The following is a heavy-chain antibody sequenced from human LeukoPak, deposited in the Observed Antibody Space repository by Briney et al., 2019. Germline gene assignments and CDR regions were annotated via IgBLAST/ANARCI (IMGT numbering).Heavy chain of an antibody. V-gene: IGHV3-21*01. CDR2: ISSSSSYL. J-gene: IGHJ6*03. CDR3: ARGGYYDFWSGYFQDRGNYMDV. Sequence: GGSLRLSCAASGFTFSSYSMDWVRQAPGKGLEWVSSISSSSSYLYYASSVNVRFTISIDNPKNSLYLKMNSLRAEDTAVYYCARGGYYDFWSGYFQDRGNYMDVWGKGTTVTVSS. CDR1: GFTFSSYS. D-gene: IGHD3-3*01.